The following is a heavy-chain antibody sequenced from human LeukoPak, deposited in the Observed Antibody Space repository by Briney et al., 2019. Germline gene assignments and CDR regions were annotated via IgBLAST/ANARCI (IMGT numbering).Heavy chain of an antibody. D-gene: IGHD5-18*01. V-gene: IGHV3-21*01. J-gene: IGHJ4*02. CDR2: ISSTLSYI. Sequence: PGGSLRLSCAASGLTFSSYSMNWVRQAPGKGLEWISSISSTLSYIYYADSLKGRFTISRDNAKNSLYLQMNSLRAEDTAVYYCARVSDTSGYSYGSIDYWGRGTLVTVSS. CDR1: GLTFSSYS. CDR3: ARVSDTSGYSYGSIDY.